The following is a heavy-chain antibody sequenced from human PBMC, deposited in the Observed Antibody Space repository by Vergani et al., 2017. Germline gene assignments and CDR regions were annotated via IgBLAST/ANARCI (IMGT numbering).Heavy chain of an antibody. Sequence: QVQLVQSGAEVKKPGASVKVSCKASGYTFTSYYMHWVRQAPGQGLEWMGIINPSGGSTSYAQKLQGRVTMTTDTSTSTAYMELRSLRSDDTAVYYCARNRGITGTTSRFDLWGRGTLVTVSS. V-gene: IGHV1-46*01. J-gene: IGHJ2*01. CDR2: INPSGGST. CDR1: GYTFTSYY. CDR3: ARNRGITGTTSRFDL. D-gene: IGHD1-7*01.